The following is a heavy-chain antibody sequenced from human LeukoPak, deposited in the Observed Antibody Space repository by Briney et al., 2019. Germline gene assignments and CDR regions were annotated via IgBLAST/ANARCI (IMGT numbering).Heavy chain of an antibody. CDR1: GFSFSIHS. J-gene: IGHJ4*02. Sequence: PGGSLRLSCEASGFSFSIHSMNWVRQAPGKGLEWVSSISSSGDYIYYADSVAGRFTISRDNAKSSLYLQMNSLRAEDTAVYYCVKAHRQWLIHLDYWGQGTPVTVSS. CDR3: VKAHRQWLIHLDY. V-gene: IGHV3-21*01. CDR2: ISSSGDYI. D-gene: IGHD6-19*01.